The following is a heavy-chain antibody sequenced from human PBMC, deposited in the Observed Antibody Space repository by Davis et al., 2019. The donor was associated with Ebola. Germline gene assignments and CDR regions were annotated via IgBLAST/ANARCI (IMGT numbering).Heavy chain of an antibody. CDR3: ARDGSLYRGYDYCYYGMDF. V-gene: IGHV1-46*01. D-gene: IGHD5-12*01. Sequence: SVNVSRMASRYTFTNHYMHWLRQPPGQGLEWMGIINPGCGSTNYAQNFQGRATMTKDTSTSTVYMDLSSLRSEDTAVYYCARDGSLYRGYDYCYYGMDFWGQGTTVTVSS. J-gene: IGHJ6*02. CDR2: INPGCGST. CDR1: RYTFTNHY.